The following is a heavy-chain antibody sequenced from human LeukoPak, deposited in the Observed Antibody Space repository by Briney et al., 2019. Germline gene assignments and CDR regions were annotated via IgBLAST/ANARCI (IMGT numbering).Heavy chain of an antibody. CDR2: IRSKANSHAT. Sequence: PGGSLRLSCAVPGFTFSGSAMPWVRQASGKGLEWVGRIRSKANSHATAYAASVNGRFSISRDDSKTTAYLQMNSLKTEDTAVYYCTAGFTYGEKLFDYWGQGTLVTVSS. CDR3: TAGFTYGEKLFDY. J-gene: IGHJ4*02. CDR1: GFTFSGSA. D-gene: IGHD5-18*01. V-gene: IGHV3-73*01.